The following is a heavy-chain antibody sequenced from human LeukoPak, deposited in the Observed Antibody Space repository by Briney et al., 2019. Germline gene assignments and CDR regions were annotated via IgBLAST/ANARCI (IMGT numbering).Heavy chain of an antibody. CDR1: GGSISSYY. D-gene: IGHD3-9*01. V-gene: IGHV4-59*01. J-gene: IGHJ5*02. Sequence: PSETLSLTCTVSGGSISSYYWSWIRQPPGKGLEWIGYIYYSGSTNYNPSLKSRVTISVDTSKNQFSLKLSSVTAADTAVYYCARSYDIYNWFDPWGQGTLVTVSS. CDR2: IYYSGST. CDR3: ARSYDIYNWFDP.